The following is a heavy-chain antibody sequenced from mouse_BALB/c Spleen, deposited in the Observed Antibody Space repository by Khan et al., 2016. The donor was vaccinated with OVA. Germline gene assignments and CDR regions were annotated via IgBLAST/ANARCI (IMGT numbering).Heavy chain of an antibody. Sequence: VQLQESGAELVRPGSSVKISCKASGYAFSNYWMNWVKQRPGQGLEWIGQIYPGDGDTNYNGKFKGKATLTADKSSSTAYMQLSSLTSEDSAVYFCARGPRFAYWGQGTLVTVSA. V-gene: IGHV1-80*01. CDR1: GYAFSNYW. CDR3: ARGPRFAY. J-gene: IGHJ3*01. CDR2: IYPGDGDT.